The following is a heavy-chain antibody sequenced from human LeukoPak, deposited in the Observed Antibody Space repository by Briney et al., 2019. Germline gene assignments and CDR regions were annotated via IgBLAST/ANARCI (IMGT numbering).Heavy chain of an antibody. CDR1: GYSFTGYY. Sequence: ASVTVSCKASGYSFTGYYMHWVRQAPGQGPEWMGWINPNSADTGYAQKFQGRVTMTRDMSISTIYMELTRLRSDDTALYYCARWDGYSSSPDYWGQGTLVTVSS. CDR3: ARWDGYSSSPDY. D-gene: IGHD6-13*01. J-gene: IGHJ4*02. V-gene: IGHV1-2*02. CDR2: INPNSADT.